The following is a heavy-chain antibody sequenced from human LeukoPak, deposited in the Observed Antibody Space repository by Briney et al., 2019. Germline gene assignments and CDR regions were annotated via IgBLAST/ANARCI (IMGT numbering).Heavy chain of an antibody. D-gene: IGHD6-19*01. V-gene: IGHV4-59*12. CDR1: GGSISSYY. CDR2: IYYSGST. Sequence: SETLSLTCTVSGGSISSYYWSWIRQPPGKGLEWIGSIYYSGSTYYNPSLKSRVTISVDTSKNQFSLKLSSVTAADTAVYYCATSSGWYPHWFDPWGQGTLVTVSS. J-gene: IGHJ5*02. CDR3: ATSSGWYPHWFDP.